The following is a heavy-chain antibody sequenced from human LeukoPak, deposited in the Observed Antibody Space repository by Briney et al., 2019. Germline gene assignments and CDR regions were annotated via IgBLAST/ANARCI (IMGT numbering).Heavy chain of an antibody. V-gene: IGHV4-39*01. J-gene: IGHJ1*01. Sequence: SETLSLTCTVSGGSISSSSYYWGWIRQPPGKGLEWIGSIYYSGSTYYNPSLKSRLTISVDTSKNQFSLKLSSVTAADTAVYYCARHGDSSGWYFEYFQHWGQGTLVTVSS. CDR1: GGSISSSSYY. CDR2: IYYSGST. D-gene: IGHD6-19*01. CDR3: ARHGDSSGWYFEYFQH.